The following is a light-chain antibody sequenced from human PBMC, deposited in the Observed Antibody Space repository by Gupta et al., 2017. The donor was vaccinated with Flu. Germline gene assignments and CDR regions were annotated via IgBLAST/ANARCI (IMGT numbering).Light chain of an antibody. V-gene: IGKV1-5*03. CDR2: RAS. J-gene: IGKJ1*01. CDR3: QQENSSSKA. CDR1: QNINYW. Sequence: DIQMTQSPSTLSASVGDRVTVTCRASQNINYWLAWYQQKPGKAPKLLLYRASLLEAGVPSRFSGSGFGTEFTLTISSPQPDDFATYYCQQENSSSKAFGQGTKVEIK.